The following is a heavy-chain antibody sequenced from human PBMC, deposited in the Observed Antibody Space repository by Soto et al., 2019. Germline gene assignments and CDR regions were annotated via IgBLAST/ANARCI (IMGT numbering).Heavy chain of an antibody. V-gene: IGHV4-30-4*01. J-gene: IGHJ6*02. CDR3: ARDGLDYYYYYGMDV. D-gene: IGHD6-19*01. Sequence: PSETLSLTCTVCGGSISSGDYYWSWIRQPPGKGLEWIGYIYYSGSTYYNPSLKSRVTISVDTSKNQFSLKLSSVTAADTAVYYCARDGLDYYYYYGMDVWGQGTTVTVSS. CDR1: GGSISSGDYY. CDR2: IYYSGST.